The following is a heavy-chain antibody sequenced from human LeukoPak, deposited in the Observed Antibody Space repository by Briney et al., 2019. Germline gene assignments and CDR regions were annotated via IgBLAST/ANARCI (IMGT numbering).Heavy chain of an antibody. Sequence: GGSLRLSCAASGFTFSSYSMNWVRQAPGKGLEWVSYISSSSSTIYYADSVKGRFTISRDNAKNSLYLQMNSLRAEDTAVYYCARGNDFWSGYEDYWGQGTLVTVSS. D-gene: IGHD3-3*01. CDR3: ARGNDFWSGYEDY. CDR1: GFTFSSYS. CDR2: ISSSSSTI. V-gene: IGHV3-48*01. J-gene: IGHJ4*02.